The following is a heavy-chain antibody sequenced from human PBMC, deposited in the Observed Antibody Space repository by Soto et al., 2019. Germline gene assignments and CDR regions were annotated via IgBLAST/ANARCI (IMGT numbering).Heavy chain of an antibody. Sequence: GGSLRLSCAASGFTFSSYSMKWVRQAPGKGLEWVSSISSSSSYIYYADSVKGRFTISGDNAKNSLYLQMNSLRAEDTAVYYCASGWELRHYYYYYYGMDVWGQGTTVTVSS. CDR2: ISSSSSYI. J-gene: IGHJ6*02. V-gene: IGHV3-21*01. CDR1: GFTFSSYS. D-gene: IGHD1-26*01. CDR3: ASGWELRHYYYYYYGMDV.